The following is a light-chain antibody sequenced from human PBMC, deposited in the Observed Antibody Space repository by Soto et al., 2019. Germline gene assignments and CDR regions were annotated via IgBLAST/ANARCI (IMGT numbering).Light chain of an antibody. CDR3: GTWDTGLTAGV. CDR1: ASNVGAQF. CDR2: YND. Sequence: QSVLTQPPSVSAAPGQRVTISCSGSASNVGAQFVSWYQHRPGAAPQLLIYYNDKQPSEIPDRFPGSKSDMSATLTITGVQTGDEADYYCGTWDTGLTAGVFGGGTKLTVL. V-gene: IGLV1-51*01. J-gene: IGLJ2*01.